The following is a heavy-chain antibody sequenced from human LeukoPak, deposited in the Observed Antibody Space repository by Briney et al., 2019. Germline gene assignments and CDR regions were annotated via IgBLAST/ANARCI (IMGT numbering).Heavy chain of an antibody. CDR3: ARSLPLGPQTR. D-gene: IGHD7-27*01. V-gene: IGHV4-39*07. Sequence: PSETLSLTCTVSGGSISSGSYYWSWIRQPPGKGLEWIGEINHSGSTNYNPSLKSRVTISVDTSKNQFSLKLSSVTAADTAVYYCARSLPLGPQTRWGQGTLVTVSS. J-gene: IGHJ4*02. CDR2: INHSGST. CDR1: GGSISSGSYY.